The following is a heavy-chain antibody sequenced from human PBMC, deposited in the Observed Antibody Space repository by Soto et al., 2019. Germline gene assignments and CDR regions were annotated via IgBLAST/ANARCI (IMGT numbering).Heavy chain of an antibody. CDR3: ANAEHPRRSIGFDY. V-gene: IGHV3-23*01. D-gene: IGHD3-16*02. J-gene: IGHJ4*02. Sequence: PGGSLRLSCAGSGFTFASYVMTWVRQAPGKGLEWVSSISATGGSTYYAGSVKGRFTISRDNSKNTLFLQMNSLSAEYTAIYYCANAEHPRRSIGFDYWGQGTLVTVS. CDR2: ISATGGST. CDR1: GFTFASYV.